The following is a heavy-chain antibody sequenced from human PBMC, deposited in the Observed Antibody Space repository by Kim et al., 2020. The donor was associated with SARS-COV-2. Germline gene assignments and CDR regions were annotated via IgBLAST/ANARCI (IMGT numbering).Heavy chain of an antibody. Sequence: SETLSLTCTDSGGSISSGGYYWSWIRQHPGKGLEWIGYIYYSGSTYYNPSLKSRVTISVDTSKNQFSLKLSSVTAADTAVYYCARLLRAAQIDYWGQGTLVTVSS. CDR1: GGSISSGGYY. D-gene: IGHD3-16*01. CDR2: IYYSGST. CDR3: ARLLRAAQIDY. V-gene: IGHV4-31*03. J-gene: IGHJ4*02.